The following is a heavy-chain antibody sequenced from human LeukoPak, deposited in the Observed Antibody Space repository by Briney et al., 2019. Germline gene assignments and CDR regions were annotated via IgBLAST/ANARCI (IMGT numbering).Heavy chain of an antibody. CDR1: GYTFTRYG. J-gene: IGHJ4*02. Sequence: ASVKVSSQASGYTFTRYGISWVRQAPGQGLDWMGWISAYNGNTNYAQKLQGRVTMTTDTSTSTAYMELRSLRSDDTAVYYCARIDIVATKPPIDYWGQGTLVTVSS. D-gene: IGHD5-12*01. CDR3: ARIDIVATKPPIDY. CDR2: ISAYNGNT. V-gene: IGHV1-18*01.